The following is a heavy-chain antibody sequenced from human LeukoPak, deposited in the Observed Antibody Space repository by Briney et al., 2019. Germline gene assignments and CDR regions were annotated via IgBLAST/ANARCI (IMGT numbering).Heavy chain of an antibody. J-gene: IGHJ5*02. Sequence: GASVKVSCKASGGTFSSYAISWVRQAPGQGLEWMGGIIPTFGTANYAQKFQGRVTITADESTSTAYMELSSLRSEDTAVYYCARAPRYYDSSGYSRWFDPWGQGTLVTVSS. CDR1: GGTFSSYA. D-gene: IGHD3-22*01. CDR2: IIPTFGTA. V-gene: IGHV1-69*13. CDR3: ARAPRYYDSSGYSRWFDP.